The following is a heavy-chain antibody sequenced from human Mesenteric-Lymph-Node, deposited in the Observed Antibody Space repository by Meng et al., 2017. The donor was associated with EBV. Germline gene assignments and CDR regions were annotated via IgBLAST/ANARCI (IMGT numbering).Heavy chain of an antibody. CDR2: INPSSGGT. Sequence: AAVQKPGAPVKISWKASGYTIICYYMQWVRQAPVQGLEWMGRINPSSGGTNYAQKSQGRVTITADESTSTAYMELSSLRSEDTAVYYCARDPSPPGYSYGPGPFDYWGQGTLVTVSS. CDR3: ARDPSPPGYSYGPGPFDY. CDR1: GYTIICYY. J-gene: IGHJ4*02. D-gene: IGHD5-18*01. V-gene: IGHV1-2*06.